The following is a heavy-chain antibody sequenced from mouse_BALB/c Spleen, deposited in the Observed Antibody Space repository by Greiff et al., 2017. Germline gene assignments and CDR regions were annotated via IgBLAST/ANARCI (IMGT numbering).Heavy chain of an antibody. CDR3: ARGGLRYDRDD. V-gene: IGHV1S137*01. Sequence: VQLQQSGAELVRPGVSVKISCKGSGSTFTDYALHWVKQSHATSLEWIGVISTYYGDASYNQKFKGKATMTVDKSSSPAYMELARLTSEDSAIYYCARGGLRYDRDDGGQGTSGTVSS. D-gene: IGHD1-1*01. J-gene: IGHJ4*01. CDR2: ISTYYGDA. CDR1: GSTFTDYA.